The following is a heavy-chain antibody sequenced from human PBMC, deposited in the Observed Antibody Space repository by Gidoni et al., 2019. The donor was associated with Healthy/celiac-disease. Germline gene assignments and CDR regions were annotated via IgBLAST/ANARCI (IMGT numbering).Heavy chain of an antibody. CDR3: ARGYDSSGYYYARDFDY. J-gene: IGHJ4*02. V-gene: IGHV4-34*01. CDR1: GGSCRGDY. Sequence: QVQLQQWGAGLLKPSETLSLTCAVNGGSCRGDYWSWIRQPPGKGLEWIGEINHSGRTNYNPSLKSRVTISVDTSKNQFSLKLSSVTAADTAVYYCARGYDSSGYYYARDFDYWGQGTLVTVSS. CDR2: INHSGRT. D-gene: IGHD3-22*01.